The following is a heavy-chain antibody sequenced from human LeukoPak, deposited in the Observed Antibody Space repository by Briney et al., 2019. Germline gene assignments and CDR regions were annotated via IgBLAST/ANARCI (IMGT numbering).Heavy chain of an antibody. V-gene: IGHV3-23*01. D-gene: IGHD3/OR15-3a*01. CDR1: GFTFSSYA. Sequence: GGSLRLSCAASGFTFSSYAMSWVRQAPGKGLEWVSAISGSGGSTYYADSVKGRFTISRDNSKNTLYLQMNSLRAEDTAVYYCTTEIAASWTGYDYWGQGTLVTVSS. CDR2: ISGSGGST. J-gene: IGHJ4*02. CDR3: TTEIAASWTGYDY.